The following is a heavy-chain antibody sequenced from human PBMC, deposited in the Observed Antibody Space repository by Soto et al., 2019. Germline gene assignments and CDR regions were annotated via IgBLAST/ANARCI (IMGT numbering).Heavy chain of an antibody. V-gene: IGHV4-39*02. CDR2: VYYSGST. Sequence: PSETLSVTCTVYGGSIGSSSYYWGWIRQPPGKGLEWIGSVYYSGSTYYNPSLKSRVTIPGDTSKNQFSLRLSSGTAFFTAVYYCARESYFLVYW. CDR1: GGSIGSSSYY. CDR3: ARESYFLVY. J-gene: IGHJ4*01. D-gene: IGHD3-10*01.